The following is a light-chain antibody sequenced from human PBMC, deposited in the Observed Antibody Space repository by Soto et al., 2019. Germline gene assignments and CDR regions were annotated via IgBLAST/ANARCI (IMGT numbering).Light chain of an antibody. CDR2: WAS. CDR3: LQYYNSPYT. CDR1: QSILYNSNNKNY. Sequence: DIVMTQSSDSLAVSLGERATINCKSSQSILYNSNNKNYLAWYQQKSGQPPKLLFYWASTRESGVPDRFGGSGSGTDFTLTISSLQAEDVAVYYCLQYYNSPYTFGQGTKLEMK. V-gene: IGKV4-1*01. J-gene: IGKJ2*01.